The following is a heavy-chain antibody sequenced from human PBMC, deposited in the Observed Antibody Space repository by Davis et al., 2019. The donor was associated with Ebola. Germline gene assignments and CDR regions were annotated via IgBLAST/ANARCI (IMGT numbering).Heavy chain of an antibody. D-gene: IGHD1-1*01. Sequence: GESLKISCAVSGFTFSNYWLSWVRQAPGKGLEWVANIKQDGNEKYYVDSVKGRFTISRDNAKNSLYLQMNSLRAEDTAVYYCVRVRIQLNYAFDIWGQGTMVTVSS. CDR2: IKQDGNEK. V-gene: IGHV3-7*01. CDR3: VRVRIQLNYAFDI. J-gene: IGHJ3*02. CDR1: GFTFSNYW.